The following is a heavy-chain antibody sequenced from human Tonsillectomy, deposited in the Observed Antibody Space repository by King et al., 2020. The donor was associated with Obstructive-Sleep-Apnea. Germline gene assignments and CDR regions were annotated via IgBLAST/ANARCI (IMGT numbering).Heavy chain of an antibody. CDR2: VSYDGSNK. CDR3: ARDTKIRGGYYGGDDYFQH. V-gene: IGHV3-30*04. Sequence: VQLVESGGGVVQPGRSLRLSCAASGFTFSDYAMHWVRQAPGKGLEWVALVSYDGSNKYYTDSVKGRFTISRDNSKNRLYLQMHRLRAEDTALYYCARDTKIRGGYYGGDDYFQHWGQGTLASVSS. J-gene: IGHJ1*01. D-gene: IGHD3-22*01. CDR1: GFTFSDYA.